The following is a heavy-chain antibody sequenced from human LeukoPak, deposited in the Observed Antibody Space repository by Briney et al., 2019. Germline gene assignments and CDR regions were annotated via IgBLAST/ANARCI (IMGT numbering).Heavy chain of an antibody. CDR1: GGTLSSYA. J-gene: IGHJ5*02. CDR3: ARVIEYSSSLYNWFDP. D-gene: IGHD6-6*01. V-gene: IGHV1-69*05. Sequence: SVKVSCKASGGTLSSYAISWVRQAPGQGLEWMGGIIPIFGTANYAQKFQGRVTITTDESTSTAYMELSSLRSEDTAVYYCARVIEYSSSLYNWFDPWGQGTLVTVSS. CDR2: IIPIFGTA.